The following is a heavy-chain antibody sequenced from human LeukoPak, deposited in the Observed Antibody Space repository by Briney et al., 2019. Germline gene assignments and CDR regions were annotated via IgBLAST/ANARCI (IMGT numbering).Heavy chain of an antibody. V-gene: IGHV3-30*02. D-gene: IGHD2-2*01. J-gene: IGHJ4*02. Sequence: GGSLRLSCAASGFTFSSYGMHWVRQAPGKGLEWVAFIRYDGSNKYYADSVKGRFTISRDNSKNTLYLQMNSLRAEDTAVYYCAKDLGYCSSTSCPPEGIDYWGQGTLVTVSS. CDR2: IRYDGSNK. CDR3: AKDLGYCSSTSCPPEGIDY. CDR1: GFTFSSYG.